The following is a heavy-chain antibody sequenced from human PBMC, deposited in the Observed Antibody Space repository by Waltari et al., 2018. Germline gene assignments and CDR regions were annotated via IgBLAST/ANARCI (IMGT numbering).Heavy chain of an antibody. CDR2: IIPIFGTA. CDR1: GGTVSSYV. V-gene: IGHV1-69*08. CDR3: ASTDYGDYVRAFDI. Sequence: VQLVQSVAEVKKPGSSVKVSCKASGGTVSSYVISWVRQAPGQGLEWMGRIIPIFGTANYAQKFQGRVTITADKSTSTAYMELSSLRSEDTAVYYCASTDYGDYVRAFDIWGQGTMVTVSS. J-gene: IGHJ3*02. D-gene: IGHD4-17*01.